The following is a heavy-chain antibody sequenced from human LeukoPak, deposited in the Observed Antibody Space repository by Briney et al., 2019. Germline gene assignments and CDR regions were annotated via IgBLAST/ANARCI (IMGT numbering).Heavy chain of an antibody. D-gene: IGHD3-10*01. Sequence: SGPTLVNPTQTLTLTCTFSGFSLSTSGMCVSWIRQPPGKALEWLALIDWDDDKYYSTSLKTRLTISKDTSKNQVVLTMTNMDPVDTATYYCARGIITMVRGVEYYFDYWGQGTLVTVSS. J-gene: IGHJ4*02. CDR3: ARGIITMVRGVEYYFDY. V-gene: IGHV2-70*01. CDR1: GFSLSTSGMC. CDR2: IDWDDDK.